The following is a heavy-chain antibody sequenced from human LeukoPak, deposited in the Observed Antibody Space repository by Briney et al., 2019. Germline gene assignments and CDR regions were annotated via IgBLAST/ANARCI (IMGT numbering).Heavy chain of an antibody. D-gene: IGHD3-22*01. J-gene: IGHJ4*02. CDR2: ISPDGNSE. V-gene: IGHV3-30*18. CDR3: AKVNNYDYY. Sequence: GGSLRLSCAASGFTFSTFGIHWVRQAPGKGLEWVAAISPDGNSEYYAASVKGRFTISRDNSKNMIYLQMNSLRGEDSAVYYCAKVNNYDYYWGQGTLVTVSS. CDR1: GFTFSTFG.